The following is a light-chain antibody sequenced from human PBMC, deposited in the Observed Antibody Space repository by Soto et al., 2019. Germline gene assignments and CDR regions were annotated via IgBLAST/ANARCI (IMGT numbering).Light chain of an antibody. J-gene: IGKJ4*01. CDR1: QDIRSS. V-gene: IGKV3-15*01. Sequence: EIVLTQSPDTLSLSPGERATPSCMASQDIRSSLAWYQQKPGQAPRLLIYGASTRATGIPDRFSGSGSGTEFTLTISSLQSEDFAVYYCQHYNNWLGTFGGGTKVDIK. CDR2: GAS. CDR3: QHYNNWLGT.